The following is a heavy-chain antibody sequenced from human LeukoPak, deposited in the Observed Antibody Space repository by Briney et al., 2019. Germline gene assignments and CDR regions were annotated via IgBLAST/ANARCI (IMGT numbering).Heavy chain of an antibody. CDR3: AKWDVLQTDAFDI. CDR1: GFTFSNYA. Sequence: PGGSLRLSCAASGFTFSNYAMSWVRQAPGKGLEWVSTISGSGGSTYYADSVKGRFTISRDNSKNTLYLQMNSLRAEDTAVYYCAKWDVLQTDAFDIWGQGTMVTVSS. CDR2: ISGSGGST. J-gene: IGHJ3*02. V-gene: IGHV3-23*01. D-gene: IGHD1-26*01.